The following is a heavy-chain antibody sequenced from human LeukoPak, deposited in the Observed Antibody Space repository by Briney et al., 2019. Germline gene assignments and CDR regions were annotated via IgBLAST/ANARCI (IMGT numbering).Heavy chain of an antibody. J-gene: IGHJ4*02. D-gene: IGHD1-26*01. CDR3: AKEHSASGSVDY. Sequence: PGGSLRLSCAASGFTFDAYAMYWARQAPGKGLECVSLIGGHGGSTYYADSVKGRFTISRDNSKNSLYLQMNSLRTEDTALYYCAKEHSASGSVDYWGQGTLVTVSS. CDR2: IGGHGGST. CDR1: GFTFDAYA. V-gene: IGHV3-43*02.